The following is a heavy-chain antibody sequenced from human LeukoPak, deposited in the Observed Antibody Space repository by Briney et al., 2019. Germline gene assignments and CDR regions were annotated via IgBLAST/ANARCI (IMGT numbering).Heavy chain of an antibody. D-gene: IGHD3-10*01. J-gene: IGHJ5*02. Sequence: SETLSLTCAVYGGSFSGYYWSWIRQPPGKGLEWIGEINHSGSTNYNPSLKSRVTISVDTSKNQFSLKLSSVTAADTAVYYCARHPGDWFDPWGQGTLVTVSS. CDR3: ARHPGDWFDP. V-gene: IGHV4-34*01. CDR1: GGSFSGYY. CDR2: INHSGST.